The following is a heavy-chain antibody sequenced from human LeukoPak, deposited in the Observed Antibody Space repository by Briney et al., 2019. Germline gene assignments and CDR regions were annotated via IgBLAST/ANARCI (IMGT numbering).Heavy chain of an antibody. Sequence: PGGSLRLSCATSGFTFSDYYMSWIRQAPGKGLEWVSYISSSGSTIYYADSVKGRFTISRDNAKNSLYLQMNSLRAEDTAVYYCARDRDYSSSCPDYWGQGTLVTVSS. J-gene: IGHJ4*02. CDR3: ARDRDYSSSCPDY. CDR2: ISSSGSTI. D-gene: IGHD6-13*01. CDR1: GFTFSDYY. V-gene: IGHV3-11*01.